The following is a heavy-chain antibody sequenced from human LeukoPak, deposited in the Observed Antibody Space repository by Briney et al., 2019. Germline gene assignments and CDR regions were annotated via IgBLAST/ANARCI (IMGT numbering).Heavy chain of an antibody. D-gene: IGHD1-26*01. CDR3: TTESSGSLPY. V-gene: IGHV3-15*07. Sequence: AGGSLSLSCAASGFSFSDTYINWVRQIPGTGLEWVGLIKNKADRGEIEYAAPVKDRFTISRDDSKNTVYLQMSSLKTEDTAVYYCTTESSGSLPYWGQGTLVTVSS. CDR1: GFSFSDTY. J-gene: IGHJ4*02. CDR2: IKNKADRGEI.